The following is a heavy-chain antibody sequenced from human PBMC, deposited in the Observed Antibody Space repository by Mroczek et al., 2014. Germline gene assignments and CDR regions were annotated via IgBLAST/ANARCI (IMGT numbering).Heavy chain of an antibody. V-gene: IGHV4-30-4*01. D-gene: IGHD6-19*01. J-gene: IGHJ3*02. CDR2: IYYSGST. Sequence: QVQLQESGPGLVKPSQTLSLTCTVSGGSISSGDYYWSWIRQPPGKGLEWIGYIYYSGSTYYNPSLKSRVTISVDTSKNQFSLKLSSVTAADTAVYYCARDLVWEAVAGTTHVMSFDIVGPRDKWSTVSS. CDR1: GGSISSGDYY. CDR3: ARDLVWEAVAGTTHVMSFDI.